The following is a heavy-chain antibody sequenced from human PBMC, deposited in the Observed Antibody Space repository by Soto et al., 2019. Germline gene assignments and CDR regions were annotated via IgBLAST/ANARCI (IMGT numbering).Heavy chain of an antibody. V-gene: IGHV4-28*01. CDR3: ARLGAFYQAMDS. CDR2: IYYAGTT. D-gene: IGHD2-2*01. J-gene: IGHJ1*01. CDR1: GYYIGGRNW. Sequence: SVPLCVRRTVSGYYIGGRNWWGWIRQPPGKGLEWIGYIYYAGTTTYNPSLQSRVSISLDTSKNEVSLKLTSVTAADTAVYFCARLGAFYQAMDSWGQGTLDTVSS.